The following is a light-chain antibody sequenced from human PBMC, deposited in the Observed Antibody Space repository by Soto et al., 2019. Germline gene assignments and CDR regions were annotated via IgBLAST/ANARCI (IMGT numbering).Light chain of an antibody. V-gene: IGKV3-11*01. Sequence: DIVLTQSPATLSLSPGERASLSCRASQSVGNSLAWYQQKLGQPPRLLIYDASTRATGVPARFSGSGSGTDFILTISSLEPEDVAVYYCQQRTSWPLLTFGGGTKVEIK. CDR1: QSVGNS. CDR3: QQRTSWPLLT. CDR2: DAS. J-gene: IGKJ4*01.